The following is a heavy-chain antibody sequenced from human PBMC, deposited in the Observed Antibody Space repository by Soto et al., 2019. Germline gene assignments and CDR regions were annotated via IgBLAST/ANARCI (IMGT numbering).Heavy chain of an antibody. J-gene: IGHJ5*02. Sequence: SVKVCCKAFGATFSRYAISCVRQAPAQGGYWLGASITIYGTANYAQKFQGRVRITADESTSTDYRVVGSLSSEDTAVYYCARDGPYYSGSGSYRTWFDPWGQGTLVTVSS. CDR1: GATFSRYA. CDR2: SITIYGTA. V-gene: IGHV1-69*13. CDR3: ARDGPYYSGSGSYRTWFDP. D-gene: IGHD3-10*01.